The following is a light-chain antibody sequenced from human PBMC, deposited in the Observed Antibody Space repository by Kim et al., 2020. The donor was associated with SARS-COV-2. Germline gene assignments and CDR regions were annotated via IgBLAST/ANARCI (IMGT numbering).Light chain of an antibody. CDR3: QQYGGSVT. Sequence: EIVLTQSPGTLSLSPGERATLSCRASQSVSSNYLAWYQQTPGQAPRLLIYGASSRATGIPDRFSGSGSGTDFTLTISRLEPEDFAVYYCQQYGGSVTFGGGTKVDIK. J-gene: IGKJ4*01. CDR2: GAS. V-gene: IGKV3-20*01. CDR1: QSVSSNY.